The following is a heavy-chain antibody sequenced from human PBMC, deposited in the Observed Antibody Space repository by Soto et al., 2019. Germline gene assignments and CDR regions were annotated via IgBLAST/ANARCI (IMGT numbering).Heavy chain of an antibody. J-gene: IGHJ6*02. D-gene: IGHD2-15*01. CDR1: GGSIISSSYC. Sequence: ETLSLTCTVSGGSIISSSYCFFCIGQPPWNGLELIGSIYYSGSTYYNPSLKSRVTISVDTSKNQFSLKLSSVTAADTAVYYCARRSVVETYYYYYYGMDVWGQGTTVTVSS. CDR3: ARRSVVETYYYYYYGMDV. CDR2: IYYSGST. V-gene: IGHV4-39*01.